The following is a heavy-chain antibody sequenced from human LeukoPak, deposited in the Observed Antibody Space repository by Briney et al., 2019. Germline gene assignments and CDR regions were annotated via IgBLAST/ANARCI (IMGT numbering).Heavy chain of an antibody. V-gene: IGHV1-46*01. J-gene: IGHJ6*02. CDR3: ARIAVAGLIYYYGMDV. D-gene: IGHD6-19*01. CDR2: INPSGGST. Sequence: ASVKVSCKASGYTFTSYYMHWVRQAPGQGLEWMGIINPSGGSTSYAQKFQGRVTMTRGTSTSTVYMELSSLRSEDTAVYYCARIAVAGLIYYYGMDVWGQGTTVTVSS. CDR1: GYTFTSYY.